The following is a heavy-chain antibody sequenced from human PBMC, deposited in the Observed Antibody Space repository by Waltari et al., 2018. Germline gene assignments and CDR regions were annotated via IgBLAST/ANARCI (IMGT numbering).Heavy chain of an antibody. D-gene: IGHD2-15*01. J-gene: IGHJ5*02. Sequence: QGQLVESGGGVVKPGRSLGLPCTASGSLFSNYGMHWVRQAPGKGLEWVAVISFDGLDKRYADSVKGRFTISRDNSKNTLFLELNSLTTDDTGVYFCAKANRHSGQDNWFDPWGHGAPVTVSS. CDR2: ISFDGLDK. CDR3: AKANRHSGQDNWFDP. V-gene: IGHV3-30*18. CDR1: GSLFSNYG.